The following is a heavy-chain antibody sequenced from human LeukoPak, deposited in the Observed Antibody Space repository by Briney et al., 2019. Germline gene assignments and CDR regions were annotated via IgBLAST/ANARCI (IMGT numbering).Heavy chain of an antibody. CDR3: ARVRDPTYYYDSSGYQIDY. V-gene: IGHV1-18*01. CDR2: ISAYNGNT. J-gene: IGHJ4*02. D-gene: IGHD3-22*01. Sequence: ASVTVSCTASGYTFTSYGISWVRQAPGQGLEWMGWISAYNGNTNYAQKLQGRVTMTTDTSTSTAYMELRSLRSDDTAVYYCARVRDPTYYYDSSGYQIDYWGQGTLVTVSS. CDR1: GYTFTSYG.